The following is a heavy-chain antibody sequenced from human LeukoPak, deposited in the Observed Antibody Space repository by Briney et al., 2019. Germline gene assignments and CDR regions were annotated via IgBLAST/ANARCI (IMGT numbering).Heavy chain of an antibody. CDR2: VYYSGST. D-gene: IGHD3-22*01. Sequence: PSETLSLTCAVYGGSFSGYYWGWIRQPPGKGLEWIGSVYYSGSTYYNPSLKSRVTISVDTSKNQFSLKLTSVTAADTAVFYCARHMFRGYNGYFDYWGQGTLVTVSS. J-gene: IGHJ4*02. V-gene: IGHV4-39*01. CDR1: GGSFSGYY. CDR3: ARHMFRGYNGYFDY.